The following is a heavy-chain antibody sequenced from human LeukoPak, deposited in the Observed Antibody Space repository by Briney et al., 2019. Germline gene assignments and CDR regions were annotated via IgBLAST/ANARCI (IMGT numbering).Heavy chain of an antibody. CDR3: AELGITMIGGV. J-gene: IGHJ6*04. Sequence: PGGPLRLSCAASGFTVSSNEMSWVRQAPGKGLEWVSSISGGSTYYADSRKGRFTISRDNSKNTLHLQMNSLRAEDTAVYYCAELGITMIGGVWGKGTTVTISS. D-gene: IGHD3-10*02. CDR1: GFTVSSNE. CDR2: ISGGST. V-gene: IGHV3-38-3*01.